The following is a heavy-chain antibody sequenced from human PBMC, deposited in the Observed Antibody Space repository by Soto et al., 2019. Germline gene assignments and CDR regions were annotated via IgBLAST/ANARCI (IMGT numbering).Heavy chain of an antibody. CDR3: ARMSASGSLNWFDP. V-gene: IGHV1-8*01. CDR1: GYTFTNYE. Sequence: QVQLVQSGAEVKKPGASVKVSCKASGYTFTNYEINWVRQASGQGLEWMGWMNPGSGNTGYAHKFQGRVTMTRNISISTAYMELSSLGSEDTAIYYCARMSASGSLNWFDPWGQGTLVTVSS. J-gene: IGHJ5*02. CDR2: MNPGSGNT. D-gene: IGHD3-10*01.